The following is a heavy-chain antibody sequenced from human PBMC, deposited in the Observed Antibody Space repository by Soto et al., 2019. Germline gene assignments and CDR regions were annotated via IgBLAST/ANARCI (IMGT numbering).Heavy chain of an antibody. Sequence: GASVKVSCKASGYSFTSDGVSWVRQAPGQGLEWMGWISGYNGNTNYAQKFRDRVTMTTDTSTSTAYMELRSLRSDDSAVYYCARDAHCGGAPGCSSMDVRGQGTTVTVSS. CDR2: ISGYNGNT. V-gene: IGHV1-18*04. D-gene: IGHD2-21*01. CDR1: GYSFTSDG. CDR3: ARDAHCGGAPGCSSMDV. J-gene: IGHJ6*02.